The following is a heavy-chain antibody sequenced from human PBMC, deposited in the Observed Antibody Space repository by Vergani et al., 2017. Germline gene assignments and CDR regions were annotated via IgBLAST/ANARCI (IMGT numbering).Heavy chain of an antibody. CDR3: ARDLYYDFWSGYPRNLDYYYYYYMDV. CDR1: GYTFTGYY. Sequence: QVQLVQSGAEVKKPGASVKVSCKASGYTFTGYYMHWVRQAPGQGLEWMGRINPNSGGTNYAQKFQGRVTMTRDTSISTAYMELSRLRSDDTAVYYCARDLYYDFWSGYPRNLDYYYYYYMDVWGKGTTVTVSS. CDR2: INPNSGGT. D-gene: IGHD3-3*01. V-gene: IGHV1-2*06. J-gene: IGHJ6*03.